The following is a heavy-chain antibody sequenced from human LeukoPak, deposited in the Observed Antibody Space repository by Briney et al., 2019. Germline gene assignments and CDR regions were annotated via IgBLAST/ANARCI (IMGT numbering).Heavy chain of an antibody. CDR2: ISPGSGYI. V-gene: IGHV3-21*01. CDR1: GFTFSSLR. Sequence: GGSLRLSWTVSGFTFSSLRMNWVRQTPGKGLEWVSSISPGSGYIYYADSVKGRFTISRDDARNSLFLQMSSLRAEDSAVYYCAAYPHYDVLTGYSGAFYYYMDVWGKGTTVTVSS. D-gene: IGHD3-9*01. CDR3: AAYPHYDVLTGYSGAFYYYMDV. J-gene: IGHJ6*03.